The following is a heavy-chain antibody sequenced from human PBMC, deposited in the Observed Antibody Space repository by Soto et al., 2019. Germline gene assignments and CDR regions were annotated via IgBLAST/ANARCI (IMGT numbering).Heavy chain of an antibody. J-gene: IGHJ5*02. Sequence: ASVKVSRKVSGYTLTELSMHWVRQAPGKGLEWMGGFDPEDGETIYAQKFQGRVTMTEDTSTDTAYMELSSLRSEDTAVYYCATALGYCSSTSCYTGWFGPWGQGPLVTVSS. CDR3: ATALGYCSSTSCYTGWFGP. V-gene: IGHV1-24*01. CDR1: GYTLTELS. D-gene: IGHD2-2*02. CDR2: FDPEDGET.